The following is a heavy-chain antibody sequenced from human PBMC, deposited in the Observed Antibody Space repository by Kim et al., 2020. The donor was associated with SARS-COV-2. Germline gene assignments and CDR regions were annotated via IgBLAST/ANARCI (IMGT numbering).Heavy chain of an antibody. CDR2: INNNTGNP. Sequence: ASVKVSCKASGYTFTSYAMNWVRQAPGQGLEWMGWINNNTGNPTYAQGFTGRFVFSLDTSVSTAYLQISSLTAEDTAVYYCARDHSSSWFIYYYYDMDVWGKGTTVTVAS. D-gene: IGHD6-13*01. CDR3: ARDHSSSWFIYYYYDMDV. J-gene: IGHJ6*03. CDR1: GYTFTSYA. V-gene: IGHV7-4-1*02.